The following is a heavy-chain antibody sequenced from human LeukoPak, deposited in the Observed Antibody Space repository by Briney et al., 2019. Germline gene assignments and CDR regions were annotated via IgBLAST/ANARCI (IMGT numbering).Heavy chain of an antibody. CDR2: INHSGST. CDR1: GGSFSGYY. CDR3: ARAETNTIFGVVTTRLEYFQH. J-gene: IGHJ1*01. D-gene: IGHD3-3*01. Sequence: SETLSLTCAIYGGSFSGYYWAWIRQPPGKGLEWIGEINHSGSTDYNPSLKSRVTISVDTSKNQFSLKLSSVTAADTAVYYCARAETNTIFGVVTTRLEYFQHWGQGTLVTVSS. V-gene: IGHV4-34*01.